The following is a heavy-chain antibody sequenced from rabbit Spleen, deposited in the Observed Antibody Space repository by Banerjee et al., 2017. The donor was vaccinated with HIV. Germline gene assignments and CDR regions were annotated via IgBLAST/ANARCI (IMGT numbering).Heavy chain of an antibody. CDR3: ARDLVVAIGWNFNL. D-gene: IGHD3-3*01. CDR1: GFSFSAVHW. Sequence: QSLEESGGDLVKPGASLTLTCTASGFSFSAVHWIYWVRQAPGKGLEWIGCFDTESGTTYYASWAKGRFTISKTSSTTVTLQMTSLTAADTATYFCARDLVVAIGWNFNLWGPGTLVTVS. J-gene: IGHJ4*01. V-gene: IGHV1S40*01. CDR2: FDTESGTT.